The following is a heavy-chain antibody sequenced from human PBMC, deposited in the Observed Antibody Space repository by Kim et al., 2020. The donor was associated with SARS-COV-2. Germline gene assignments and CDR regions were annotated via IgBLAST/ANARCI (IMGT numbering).Heavy chain of an antibody. J-gene: IGHJ6*02. D-gene: IGHD3-22*01. Sequence: GGSLRLSCAASGFTFSSYSMNWVRQAPGKGLEWVSYISSSSSTIYYADSVKGRFTISRDNAKNSLYLQMNSLRDEDTAVYYCARDRYYDSSGYYYGYYYYGMDVWGQGTTVTVSS. CDR1: GFTFSSYS. CDR2: ISSSSSTI. CDR3: ARDRYYDSSGYYYGYYYYGMDV. V-gene: IGHV3-48*02.